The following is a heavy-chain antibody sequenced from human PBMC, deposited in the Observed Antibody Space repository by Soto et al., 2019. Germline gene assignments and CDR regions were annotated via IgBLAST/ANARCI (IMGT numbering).Heavy chain of an antibody. CDR3: VRDSHGDY. V-gene: IGHV3-74*01. CDR2: IDHDGPT. Sequence: EVQLVESGGGLVQPGGSLRLSCAGSGFTFSNYWMHWVRQAPGKGLEWVSRIDHDGPTDYADSVRGRFTISRDNPENTLYLQMNSLRPEDTAVVYCVRDSHGDYWGQGTLVTVSS. J-gene: IGHJ4*02. CDR1: GFTFSNYW.